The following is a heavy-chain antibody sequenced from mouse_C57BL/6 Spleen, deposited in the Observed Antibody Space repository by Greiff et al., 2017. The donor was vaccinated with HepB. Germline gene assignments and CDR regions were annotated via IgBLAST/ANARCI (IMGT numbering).Heavy chain of an antibody. Sequence: VKLVESGAELARPGASVKMSCKASGYTFTSYTMHWVKQRPGQGLEWIGYINPSSGYTKYNQKFKDKATLTADKSSSTAYMQLSSLTSEDSAVYYCARSGIYYAMDYWGQGTSVTVSS. J-gene: IGHJ4*01. CDR2: INPSSGYT. CDR3: ARSGIYYAMDY. CDR1: GYTFTSYT. V-gene: IGHV1-4*01. D-gene: IGHD3-1*01.